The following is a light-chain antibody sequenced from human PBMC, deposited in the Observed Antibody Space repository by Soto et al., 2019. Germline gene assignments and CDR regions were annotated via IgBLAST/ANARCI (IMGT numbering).Light chain of an antibody. Sequence: QSVLTQPASVSGSPGQSITISCTGTSSDVGGYNHVSWYQQHPGKAPKLIIYEVSNRPSGVSNRFSGSKSGSTASLIISGLQAEDEADYYCVSLTSSTTYVFGTGTKVTVL. CDR3: VSLTSSTTYV. V-gene: IGLV2-14*01. J-gene: IGLJ1*01. CDR1: SSDVGGYNH. CDR2: EVS.